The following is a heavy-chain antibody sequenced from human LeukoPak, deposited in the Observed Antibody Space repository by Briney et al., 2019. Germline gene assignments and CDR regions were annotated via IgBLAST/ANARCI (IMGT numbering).Heavy chain of an antibody. CDR3: AASDYYGSAVAFDI. D-gene: IGHD3-10*01. V-gene: IGHV4-31*03. J-gene: IGHJ3*02. CDR1: GGSISSGGYY. CDR2: IYYSGST. Sequence: SETLSLTCTVSGGSISSGGYYWSWIRQHPGKGLEWIGYIYYSGSTYYNPSLKSRVTISVDTSKNQFSLKLSSVTAADTAAYYCAASDYYGSAVAFDIWGQGTMVTVSS.